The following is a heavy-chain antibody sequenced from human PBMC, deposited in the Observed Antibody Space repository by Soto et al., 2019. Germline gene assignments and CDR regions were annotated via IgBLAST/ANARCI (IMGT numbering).Heavy chain of an antibody. CDR3: VKGRGAARRYYYGMDV. CDR1: GFTFSSYA. D-gene: IGHD6-6*01. CDR2: ISSNGGST. J-gene: IGHJ6*02. Sequence: PGGSLRLSCSASGFTFSSYAMHWVRQAPGKGLEYVSAISSNGGSTYYADSVKGRFTISRDNSKNTLYLQMSSLRAEDTAVYYCVKGRGAARRYYYGMDVWGQGTTVTVSS. V-gene: IGHV3-64D*06.